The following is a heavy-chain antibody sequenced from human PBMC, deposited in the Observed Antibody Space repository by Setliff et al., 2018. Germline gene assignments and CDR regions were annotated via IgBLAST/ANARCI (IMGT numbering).Heavy chain of an antibody. J-gene: IGHJ4*02. V-gene: IGHV4-39*07. D-gene: IGHD3-3*01. CDR2: IYYSGST. Sequence: SETLSLTCTVSGGSISSSSYYWGWIRQPPGKGLEWIGSIYYSGSTYYNPSLKSRVTISVDTSKNQFSLKLSSVTAADTAVYYCARDKRQYNFWSGYYGSWGNHFDYWGQGTLVTVSS. CDR1: GGSISSSSYY. CDR3: ARDKRQYNFWSGYYGSWGNHFDY.